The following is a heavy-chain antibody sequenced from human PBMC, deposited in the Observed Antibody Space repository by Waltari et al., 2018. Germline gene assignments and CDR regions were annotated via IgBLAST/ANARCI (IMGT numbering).Heavy chain of an antibody. Sequence: EVQLVESGGGLVQPGRSLRLSCVGSGFSFADRAMHWVRQVPGKCLGWVSGINWNSGNIGYADSVKGRFTISRDNAKNSLYLQINSVRTEDTALYYCTSDAFGNSIGGVFDYWGQGTLVNVSS. D-gene: IGHD3-3*01. CDR3: TSDAFGNSIGGVFDY. J-gene: IGHJ4*02. CDR2: INWNSGNI. V-gene: IGHV3-9*01. CDR1: GFSFADRA.